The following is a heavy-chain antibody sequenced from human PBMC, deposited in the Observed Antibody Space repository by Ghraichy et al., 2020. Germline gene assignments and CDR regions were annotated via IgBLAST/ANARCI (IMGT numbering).Heavy chain of an antibody. D-gene: IGHD3-3*01. Sequence: SETLSLTCTVSGGSISSSSYYWGWIRQPPGKGLEWIGSIYYSGSTYYNPSLKSRVTISVDTSKNQFSLKLSSVTAADTAVYYCARYDDTIFGVVITDAFDIWGQGTMVTVSS. J-gene: IGHJ3*02. CDR2: IYYSGST. V-gene: IGHV4-39*01. CDR1: GGSISSSSYY. CDR3: ARYDDTIFGVVITDAFDI.